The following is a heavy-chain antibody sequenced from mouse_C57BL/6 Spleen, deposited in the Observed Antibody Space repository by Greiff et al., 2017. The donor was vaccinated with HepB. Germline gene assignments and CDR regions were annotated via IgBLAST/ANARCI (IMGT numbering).Heavy chain of an antibody. V-gene: IGHV1-54*01. Sequence: QVQLQQSGAELVRPGTSVKVSCMASGYAFTNYLIEWVKQRPGQGLEWIGVINPGSGGTNYNEKFKGKATLTADKSSSTAYMQLSSLTSEDSAVYFCARSRYYYGSSYDYAMDYWGQGTSVTVSS. J-gene: IGHJ4*01. CDR1: GYAFTNYL. D-gene: IGHD1-1*01. CDR3: ARSRYYYGSSYDYAMDY. CDR2: INPGSGGT.